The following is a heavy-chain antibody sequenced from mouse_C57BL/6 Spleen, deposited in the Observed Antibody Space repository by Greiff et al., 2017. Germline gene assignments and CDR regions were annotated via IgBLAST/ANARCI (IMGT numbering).Heavy chain of an antibody. D-gene: IGHD3-3*01. J-gene: IGHJ1*03. Sequence: VKLQQPGAELVKPGASVKLSCKASGYTFTSYWMNWVKQRTGTGLEWIGMIHPNSGSTNYNEKVKSKATLPVDKSSSTAYMQLSSLTSEDSAVYYCARGCDWYFDVWGTGTTVTVSS. CDR2: IHPNSGST. CDR1: GYTFTSYW. V-gene: IGHV1-64*01. CDR3: ARGCDWYFDV.